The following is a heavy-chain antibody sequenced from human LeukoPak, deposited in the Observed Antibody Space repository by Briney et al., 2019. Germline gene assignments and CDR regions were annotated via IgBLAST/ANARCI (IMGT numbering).Heavy chain of an antibody. CDR1: GGSITSNY. CDR2: IYYSGST. V-gene: IGHV4-59*01. J-gene: IGHJ6*03. CDR3: ARDSYGDFDYLDV. Sequence: TASETLSLTCTVSGGSITSNYWSWVRQPPGKGLEWIGCIYYSGSTNYNPSLKSRVAISIDTSKKQFSLKLSSVTAADTAVYYCARDSYGDFDYLDVWGKGTTVTVSS. D-gene: IGHD4-17*01.